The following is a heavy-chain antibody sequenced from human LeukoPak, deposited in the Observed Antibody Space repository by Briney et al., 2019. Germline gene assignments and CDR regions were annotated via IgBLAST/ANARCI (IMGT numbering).Heavy chain of an antibody. Sequence: GASVKVSCKASGGTFSSYAISWVRQAPGQGLEWMGIINPSGGSTSYAQKFQGRVTMTRDTSTSTVYMELSSLRSEDTAVYYCARDIGYSSGGGAFDIWGQGTMVTVSS. D-gene: IGHD6-19*01. CDR1: GGTFSSYA. CDR3: ARDIGYSSGGGAFDI. CDR2: INPSGGST. J-gene: IGHJ3*02. V-gene: IGHV1-46*01.